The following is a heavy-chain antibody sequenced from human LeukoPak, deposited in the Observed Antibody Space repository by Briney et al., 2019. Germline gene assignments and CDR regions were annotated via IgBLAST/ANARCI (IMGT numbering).Heavy chain of an antibody. Sequence: GGSLRLSCAASGFTFTSYSMNWVRQAPGKGLEWVSTISGGGGSTYYADSVKGRFTISRDNSKNTLYLQMNSLRAEDTAVYYCAKRSTLDYWGQGTLVTVSS. CDR1: GFTFTSYS. CDR2: ISGGGGST. J-gene: IGHJ4*02. CDR3: AKRSTLDY. V-gene: IGHV3-23*01.